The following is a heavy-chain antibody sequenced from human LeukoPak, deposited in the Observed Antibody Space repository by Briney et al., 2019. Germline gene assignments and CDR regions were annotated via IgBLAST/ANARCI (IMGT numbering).Heavy chain of an antibody. CDR3: ARGTDGLDF. CDR2: INHDGRT. J-gene: IGHJ4*02. CDR1: GGSFSNYY. V-gene: IGHV4-34*01. Sequence: SETQSLTCAVFGGSFSNYYWTWIRQPPGKGLEWIGEINHDGRTNYNTSLKSRLTMSVDTSNNQFSLKLSSVTAADTAVYYCARGTDGLDFWGQGTLVTVSS.